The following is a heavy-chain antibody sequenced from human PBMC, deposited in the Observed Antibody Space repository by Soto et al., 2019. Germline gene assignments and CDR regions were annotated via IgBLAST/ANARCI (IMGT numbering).Heavy chain of an antibody. J-gene: IGHJ5*02. CDR1: GGSLNTYY. Sequence: SETLSLTCTVSGGSLNTYYWSWIRQPPGEGLEWIGFIYYTGITNYNPSLKSRVSISLDTPRNQFSLKLASVTAADTALYYCARAPYYSSWSTYADNWFDPWGQGTLVTVPQ. V-gene: IGHV4-59*08. D-gene: IGHD2-15*01. CDR3: ARAPYYSSWSTYADNWFDP. CDR2: IYYTGIT.